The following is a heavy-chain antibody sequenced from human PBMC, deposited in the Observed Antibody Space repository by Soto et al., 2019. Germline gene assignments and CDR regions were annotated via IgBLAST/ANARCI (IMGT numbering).Heavy chain of an antibody. Sequence: QVQLVQSGAEVKKPGSSVKVYCKASGGTFSSYAISWVRQAPGQGLEWMGGIIPIFGTANYAQKFQGRVTITADKSTSTAYMELSSLRSEDTAVYYCARVPHARYCSSTSCYTRGWFDPWGQGTLVTVSS. CDR3: ARVPHARYCSSTSCYTRGWFDP. CDR2: IIPIFGTA. CDR1: GGTFSSYA. J-gene: IGHJ5*02. D-gene: IGHD2-2*02. V-gene: IGHV1-69*06.